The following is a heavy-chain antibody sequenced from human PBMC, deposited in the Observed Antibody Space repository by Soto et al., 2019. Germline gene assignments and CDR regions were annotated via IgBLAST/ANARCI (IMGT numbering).Heavy chain of an antibody. J-gene: IGHJ5*02. D-gene: IGHD6-13*01. CDR3: ARVGQQLVKFHWFDP. V-gene: IGHV4-39*01. Sequence: SETLSLTCTVSGGSISSSSYYWGWIRQPPGKGLEWIGSIYYSGSTYYNPSLKRRVTISVDTSKNQFSLKLSSVTAADTAVYYCARVGQQLVKFHWFDPWGQGTLVTVSS. CDR1: GGSISSSSYY. CDR2: IYYSGST.